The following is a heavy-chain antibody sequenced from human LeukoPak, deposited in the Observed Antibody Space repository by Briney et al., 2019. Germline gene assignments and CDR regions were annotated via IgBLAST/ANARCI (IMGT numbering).Heavy chain of an antibody. V-gene: IGHV3-23*01. Sequence: GGSLRLSCAASGFTFNNYAMTWVRQAPGKGPEWVSAISGGGGSTYYADSVKGRFTISRDNSKNTLYLQMNSLRAEDTAIYYCAKDLSITTVAGKGYFDYWGQGTLVTVSS. D-gene: IGHD6-19*01. J-gene: IGHJ4*02. CDR3: AKDLSITTVAGKGYFDY. CDR2: ISGGGGST. CDR1: GFTFNNYA.